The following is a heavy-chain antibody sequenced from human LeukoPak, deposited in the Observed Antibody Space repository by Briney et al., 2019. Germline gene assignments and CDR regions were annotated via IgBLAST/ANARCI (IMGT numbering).Heavy chain of an antibody. CDR3: ASGPRLLWFGEREKFFDY. CDR2: ICAYNGNT. D-gene: IGHD3-10*01. CDR1: GYTFTSYG. V-gene: IGHV1-18*01. J-gene: IGHJ4*02. Sequence: ASVKVSCKASGYTFTSYGISWVRQAPGQGLEWMGWICAYNGNTNYAQKLQGRVTMTTDTSTSTAYMELRSLRSDDTAVYYCASGPRLLWFGEREKFFDYWGQGTLVTVSS.